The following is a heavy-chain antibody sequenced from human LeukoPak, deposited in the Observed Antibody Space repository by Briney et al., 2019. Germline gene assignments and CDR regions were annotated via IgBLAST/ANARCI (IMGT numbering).Heavy chain of an antibody. V-gene: IGHV3-9*01. CDR3: AKHMRATNTYSFFGLDV. CDR2: INWNGGGT. J-gene: IGHJ6*02. D-gene: IGHD1-26*01. CDR1: GFTFKDYG. Sequence: PGGSLRLSCAPTGFTFKDYGMHWVRQPPGKGLEWVSSINWNGGGTVYADSVKGRFTISRDNAKNSLYLQLSSLRTEDTALYYCAKHMRATNTYSFFGLDVWGQGTTVTVSS.